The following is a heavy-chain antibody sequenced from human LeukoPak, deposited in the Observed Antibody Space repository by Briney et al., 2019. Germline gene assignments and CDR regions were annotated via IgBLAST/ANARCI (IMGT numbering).Heavy chain of an antibody. CDR1: GGSISSYY. CDR3: ARDNWNYGSSMDV. Sequence: SETLSLSCTVSGGSISSYYWSWIRQPPGKGLEWIGYVYYSGSTNYNPSLKSRVTISVDTSKNQFSLKLSSVTAADTAVYYCARDNWNYGSSMDVWGQGTTVTVSS. CDR2: VYYSGST. V-gene: IGHV4-59*01. J-gene: IGHJ6*02. D-gene: IGHD1-7*01.